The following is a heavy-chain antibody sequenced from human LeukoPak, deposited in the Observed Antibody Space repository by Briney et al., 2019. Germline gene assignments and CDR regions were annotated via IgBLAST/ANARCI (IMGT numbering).Heavy chain of an antibody. CDR3: ARHGMATIIN. CDR2: IYNSGST. CDR1: GDSISSYY. Sequence: SETLSLTCTVSGDSISSYYWSWIRQPPGKGLEWIGYIYNSGSTKYNPSLKSRVTISIDTSKNQFPLKLSSVTAADTAVFYCARHGMATIINWGQGTLVTVSS. J-gene: IGHJ4*02. D-gene: IGHD5-12*01. V-gene: IGHV4-59*08.